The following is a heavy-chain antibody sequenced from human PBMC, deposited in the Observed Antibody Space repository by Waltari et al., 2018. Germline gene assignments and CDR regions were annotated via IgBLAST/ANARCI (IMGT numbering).Heavy chain of an antibody. V-gene: IGHV4-59*11. D-gene: IGHD6-19*01. Sequence: QVQLQESGPGLVKPSETLSLTCTVSGGSISSHYWSWIRQPPGKGLEWIGYIYYSGSTTYTPSLKIRVTISVDTSKNQFSLNLSSVTSADTAVYYCARTSPVAGPDYWGQGTLVTVSS. CDR3: ARTSPVAGPDY. CDR2: IYYSGST. J-gene: IGHJ4*02. CDR1: GGSISSHY.